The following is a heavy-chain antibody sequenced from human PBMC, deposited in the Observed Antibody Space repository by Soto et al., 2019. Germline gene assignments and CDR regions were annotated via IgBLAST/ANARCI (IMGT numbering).Heavy chain of an antibody. CDR1: GYSFTNYW. CDR2: IYPGDSDT. J-gene: IGHJ4*02. CDR3: ARQGYYESSGYFPFDF. D-gene: IGHD3-22*01. Sequence: LGESLRISCKGSGYSFTNYWIAWVRQMPGKGLEWMGIIYPGDSDTRHGASFQGQVTFSVDKSISTAYLHWSSLKASDTAIYYCARQGYYESSGYFPFDFWGQGTLVTVSS. V-gene: IGHV5-51*01.